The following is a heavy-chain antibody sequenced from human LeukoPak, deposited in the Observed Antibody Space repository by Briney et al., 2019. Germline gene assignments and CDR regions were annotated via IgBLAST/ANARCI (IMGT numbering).Heavy chain of an antibody. J-gene: IGHJ5*02. V-gene: IGHV4-34*01. CDR1: GGSFSGYY. CDR2: INHSGST. D-gene: IGHD3-22*01. Sequence: SETLSLTCAVYGGSFSGYYWSWIRQPPGKGLEWIGEINHSGSTNYNPSLKSRVTISVDMSKNQFSLKLTSVTAADTAVYYCVRRDESAGYYYWFDPWGQGTLVTVSS. CDR3: VRRDESAGYYYWFDP.